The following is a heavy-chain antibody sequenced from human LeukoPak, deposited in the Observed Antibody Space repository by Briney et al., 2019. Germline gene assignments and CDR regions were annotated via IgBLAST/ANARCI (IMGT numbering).Heavy chain of an antibody. CDR2: INPNSGGT. Sequence: ASVKVSCKASGYTFTTYDINWVRQATGQGLEWMGWINPNSGGTNYAQKFQGRVTMTRDTSISTAYMELSRLRSDDTAVYYCAREGVLGGAGDFDYWGQGTLVTVSS. CDR1: GYTFTTYD. CDR3: AREGVLGGAGDFDY. V-gene: IGHV1-2*02. D-gene: IGHD3-16*01. J-gene: IGHJ4*02.